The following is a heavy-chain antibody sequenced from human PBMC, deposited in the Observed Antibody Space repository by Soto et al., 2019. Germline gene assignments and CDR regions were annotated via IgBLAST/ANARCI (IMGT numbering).Heavy chain of an antibody. CDR2: IYYSGST. D-gene: IGHD1-1*01. Sequence: QVQLQESGPGLVKPSQTLSLTCTVSGGSISSGGYYWSWIRQHPGKGLEWIGYIYYSGSTYYNPYLKSRVTISVDPSKNQFSLKLSSVTVADAAVYYCARVTTDYYVMDVWGQGNTVTVFS. J-gene: IGHJ6*02. V-gene: IGHV4-31*03. CDR3: ARVTTDYYVMDV. CDR1: GGSISSGGYY.